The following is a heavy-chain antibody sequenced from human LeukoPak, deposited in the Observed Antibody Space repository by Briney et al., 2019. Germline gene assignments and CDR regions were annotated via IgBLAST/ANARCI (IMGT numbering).Heavy chain of an antibody. D-gene: IGHD2-15*01. CDR3: AKSPVSSCRGSFCYPFDY. CDR1: GFTFSNYV. CDR2: ISGTGANT. Sequence: GGSLRLSCAVSGFTFSNYVMIWVRQAPGKGLEWVSAISGTGANTFYADSVKGRFTMSRDNSRNTLYLQMNTLRAEDTAVYFCAKSPVSSCRGSFCYPFDYWGQGNLVTVSS. J-gene: IGHJ4*02. V-gene: IGHV3-23*01.